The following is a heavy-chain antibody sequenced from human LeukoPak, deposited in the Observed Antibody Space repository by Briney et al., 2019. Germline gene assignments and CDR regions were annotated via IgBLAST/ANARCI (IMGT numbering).Heavy chain of an antibody. CDR1: GYTFISYY. CDR2: INPSGGST. Sequence: ASVKVSCKASGYTFISYYVQWARQAPGQWLEWMGIINPSGGSTSYAQKFQGRVTMTRDTSTSTVYMELSSLRSEDTAVYYCARTDGYSYGSFDYWGQGTLVTVSS. D-gene: IGHD5-18*01. CDR3: ARTDGYSYGSFDY. J-gene: IGHJ4*02. V-gene: IGHV1-46*01.